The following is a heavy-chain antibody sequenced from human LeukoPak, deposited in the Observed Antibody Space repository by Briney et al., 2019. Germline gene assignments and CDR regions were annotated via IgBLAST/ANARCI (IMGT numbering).Heavy chain of an antibody. D-gene: IGHD3-10*02. J-gene: IGHJ6*04. CDR2: IGTSGNT. Sequence: GGSLRLSCIGSGFPLSKYAMNWVRQAPGKGLEWVSLIGTSGNTHYADSVKGRFVISRDNSKNTLYLQMNSLRAEDTAVYYCAELGITMIGGVWGKGTTVTISS. CDR3: AELGITMIGGV. CDR1: GFPLSKYA. V-gene: IGHV3-23*01.